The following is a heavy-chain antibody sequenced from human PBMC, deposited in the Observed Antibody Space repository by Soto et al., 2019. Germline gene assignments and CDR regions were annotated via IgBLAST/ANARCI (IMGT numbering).Heavy chain of an antibody. D-gene: IGHD3-10*01. J-gene: IGHJ5*01. CDR1: GGSFNGYY. CDR2: INHSGST. Sequence: QVQLQQWGTGQLKPSETLSLTCAVYGGSFNGYYWSWIRQPPGKGLEWIGEINHSGSTNYNPSLKSRVTILVDTSKNEYSLELSSVSAADTAVYYCARGWELLSYSFDSCGQGTLVTVSS. V-gene: IGHV4-34*01. CDR3: ARGWELLSYSFDS.